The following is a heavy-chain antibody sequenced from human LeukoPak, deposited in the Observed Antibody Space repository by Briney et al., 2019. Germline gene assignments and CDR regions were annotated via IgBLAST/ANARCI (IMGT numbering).Heavy chain of an antibody. D-gene: IGHD2-2*01. V-gene: IGHV4-4*07. CDR2: IYTSGST. CDR3: ARDRYQLLSFWFDP. CDR1: GGSFSGYY. Sequence: PSETLSLTCAVYGGSFSGYYWSWIRQPAGKGLEWIGRIYTSGSTNYNPSLKSRVTMSVDTSKNQFPLKLSSVTAADTAVYYCARDRYQLLSFWFDPWGQGTLVTVSS. J-gene: IGHJ5*02.